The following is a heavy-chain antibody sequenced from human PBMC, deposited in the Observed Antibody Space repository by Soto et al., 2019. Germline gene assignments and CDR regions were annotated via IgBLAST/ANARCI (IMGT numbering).Heavy chain of an antibody. D-gene: IGHD6-19*01. CDR3: ARGVAGSPGGYYYYYGMDV. Sequence: QVQLVQSGAEVKKPGASVKVSCKASGYTFTSYYMHWVRQAPGQGLEWMGIINPSGGSTSYAQKFQGRVTMTRDTSTSTVYMELSSLRSEDTAVYYCARGVAGSPGGYYYYYGMDVWGQGTTVTVSS. J-gene: IGHJ6*02. V-gene: IGHV1-46*01. CDR2: INPSGGST. CDR1: GYTFTSYY.